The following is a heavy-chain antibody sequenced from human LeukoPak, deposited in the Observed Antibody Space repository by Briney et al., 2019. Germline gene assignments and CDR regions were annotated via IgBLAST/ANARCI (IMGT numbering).Heavy chain of an antibody. J-gene: IGHJ4*02. CDR1: GGSISSYY. D-gene: IGHD6-19*01. Sequence: PSETLSLTCTVSGGSISSYYWNWIRQPPGNGLEWLGYIFFGGSVNYNPSLKSRVTISVDTSKNQFALNLSSVTAADKALYYCARGSSGWWTVDYWGQGALVTVSS. CDR2: IFFGGSV. CDR3: ARGSSGWWTVDY. V-gene: IGHV4-59*08.